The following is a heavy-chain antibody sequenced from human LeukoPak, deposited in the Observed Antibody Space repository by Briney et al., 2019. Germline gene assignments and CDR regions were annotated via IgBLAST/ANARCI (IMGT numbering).Heavy chain of an antibody. CDR1: GYTFTGYY. CDR2: IQSNSAGT. Sequence: GASVKVSCKASGYTFTGYYICWVRQAPGQGLEWMGWIQSNSAGTNYAQKFQDRVTMTRDTSISTAYMELTGLRSDDTAVHYCARDLGDYDFDSWGQGTLVTVSS. J-gene: IGHJ4*02. V-gene: IGHV1-2*02. D-gene: IGHD3-16*01. CDR3: ARDLGDYDFDS.